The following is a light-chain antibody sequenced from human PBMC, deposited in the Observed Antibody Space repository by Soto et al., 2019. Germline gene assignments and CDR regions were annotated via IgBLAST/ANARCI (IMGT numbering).Light chain of an antibody. Sequence: QSALTQPASVSGSPGQSIAISCTGTRSDVGAYGYVSWYQQHPGKAPKLMLFEVSMRRSGVSNRFSGPKSGNTASLTISGLQADDEADYYCSSYTTGNTVVFGGGTKLTV. J-gene: IGLJ3*02. CDR3: SSYTTGNTVV. CDR1: RSDVGAYGY. V-gene: IGLV2-14*01. CDR2: EVS.